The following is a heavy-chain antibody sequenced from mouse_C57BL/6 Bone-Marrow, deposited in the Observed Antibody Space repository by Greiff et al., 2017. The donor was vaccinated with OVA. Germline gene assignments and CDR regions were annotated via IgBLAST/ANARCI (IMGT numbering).Heavy chain of an antibody. CDR3: AREGYPFAY. CDR1: GYTFTSYG. J-gene: IGHJ3*01. Sequence: QVQLQQSGAELARPGASVKLSCKASGYTFTSYGISWVKQRTGQGLEWIGEIYPRSGNTYYNEKFKGKATLTADKSSSTAYMELRSLTSEDSAVYFCAREGYPFAYWGQGTLVTVSA. CDR2: IYPRSGNT. D-gene: IGHD2-2*01. V-gene: IGHV1-81*01.